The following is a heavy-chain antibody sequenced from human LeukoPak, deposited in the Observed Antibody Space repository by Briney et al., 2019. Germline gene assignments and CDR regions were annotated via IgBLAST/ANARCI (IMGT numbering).Heavy chain of an antibody. Sequence: ASVKVSCKASGYTFTSYDINWVRQATGQGLKWMGWMNPNSGNTGYAQKFQGRVTMTRNTSISTAYMELSSLRSEDTAVYYCARYSSSWLLYYYYYMDVWGKGTTVTVSS. J-gene: IGHJ6*03. CDR3: ARYSSSWLLYYYYYMDV. CDR2: MNPNSGNT. CDR1: GYTFTSYD. D-gene: IGHD6-13*01. V-gene: IGHV1-8*01.